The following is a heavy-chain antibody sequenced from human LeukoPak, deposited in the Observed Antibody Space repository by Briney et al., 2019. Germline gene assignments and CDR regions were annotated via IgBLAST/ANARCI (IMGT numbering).Heavy chain of an antibody. CDR3: AKGSIVGATSYYYMDV. CDR1: GFTFSSYA. V-gene: IGHV3-23*01. D-gene: IGHD1-26*01. CDR2: ISGSGDRT. Sequence: GGSLRLSCAASGFTFSSYAMSWVRQAPGKGLEWVSGISGSGDRTYYADSVKGRFSISRDKSKNTLFLQMNSLRAEDTAVYYCAKGSIVGATSYYYMDVWGKGTTVTVSS. J-gene: IGHJ6*03.